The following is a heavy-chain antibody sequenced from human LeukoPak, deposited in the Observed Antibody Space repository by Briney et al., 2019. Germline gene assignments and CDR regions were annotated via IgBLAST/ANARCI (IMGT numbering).Heavy chain of an antibody. CDR3: ARSAYYYDSSGYYWDAFDI. V-gene: IGHV4-4*07. CDR1: GGSISSYY. CDR2: IYTSGST. Sequence: SETLSFTCTVSGGSISSYYWSWIRQPAGKGLEWIGRIYTSGSTNYNPSLKSRVTMSVDTSKNQFSLKLSSVTAADTAVYYCARSAYYYDSSGYYWDAFDIWGQGTMVTVSS. D-gene: IGHD3-22*01. J-gene: IGHJ3*02.